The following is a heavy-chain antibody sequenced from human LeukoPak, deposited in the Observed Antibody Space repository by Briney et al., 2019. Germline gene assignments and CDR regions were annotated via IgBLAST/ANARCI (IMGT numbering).Heavy chain of an antibody. J-gene: IGHJ4*02. CDR2: INSDGSSA. V-gene: IGHV3-74*01. D-gene: IGHD5-18*01. CDR1: GFSFSSYW. CDR3: ARPGREYSYGSFDY. Sequence: PGGSLRLSCAASGFSFSSYWMHWVRQAPGKGLVWVSAINSDGSSATYADSVEGRFTISRDNAKNTLYLQMNSLRAEDTAVYYCARPGREYSYGSFDYWGQGTLVTVSS.